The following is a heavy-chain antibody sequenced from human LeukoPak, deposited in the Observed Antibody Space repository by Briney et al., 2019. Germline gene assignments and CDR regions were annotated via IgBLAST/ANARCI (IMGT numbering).Heavy chain of an antibody. D-gene: IGHD4-17*01. CDR3: AKDRGGMNGDPFDY. CDR2: IWYDGTNI. J-gene: IGHJ4*02. Sequence: PGGSLRLSCAASGFTFSSYGMHWVRQAPGKGLEWVALIWYDGTNIYYADSVKGRFTISRDNSKNTLYLQLNSLSAEDTGVYYCAKDRGGMNGDPFDYWGQGTLVTVSS. V-gene: IGHV3-33*06. CDR1: GFTFSSYG.